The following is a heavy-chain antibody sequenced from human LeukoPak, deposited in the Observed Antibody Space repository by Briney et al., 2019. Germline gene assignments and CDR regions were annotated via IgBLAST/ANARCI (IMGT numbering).Heavy chain of an antibody. D-gene: IGHD3-22*01. CDR1: GFTFKSYE. CDR2: ISSSGTTI. Sequence: GGSLRLSCAASGFTFKSYEMNWVRQAPGKGLEWVSYISSSGTTIYYADSVKGRFTISRDNARNSLYLQMDSLRAEDTAVYYCARDRAPLSITMIAQGMDVWGQGTTVTVSS. CDR3: ARDRAPLSITMIAQGMDV. V-gene: IGHV3-48*03. J-gene: IGHJ6*02.